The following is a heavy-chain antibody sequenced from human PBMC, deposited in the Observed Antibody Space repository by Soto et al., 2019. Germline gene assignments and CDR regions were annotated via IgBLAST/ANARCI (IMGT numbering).Heavy chain of an antibody. D-gene: IGHD3-9*01. J-gene: IGHJ6*02. CDR1: GFIVSSQW. Sequence: GGSLRLACAAPGFIVSSQWMTWVRQAAGKGLEWVSYISRSGSNIYYAESVKGRFTISRDHAKNSLYILMNSLRAGGTAVYYCARWLPPLRYFVLWGMDVWGQGTTVTVSS. V-gene: IGHV3-48*03. CDR2: ISRSGSNI. CDR3: ARWLPPLRYFVLWGMDV.